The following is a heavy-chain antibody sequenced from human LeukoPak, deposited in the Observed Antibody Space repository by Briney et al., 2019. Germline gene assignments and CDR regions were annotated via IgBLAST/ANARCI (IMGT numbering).Heavy chain of an antibody. CDR1: GYTLTELS. CDR3: AAPPDSSGYEFDY. V-gene: IGHV1-24*01. CDR2: FDPEDGET. Sequence: ASVKVSCKVSGYTLTELSMHWVRQAPGKGHEWMGGFDPEDGETIYAQKFQGRVTMTEDTSTDTAYMELSSLRSEDTAVYYCAAPPDSSGYEFDYWGQGTLVTVSS. D-gene: IGHD3-22*01. J-gene: IGHJ4*02.